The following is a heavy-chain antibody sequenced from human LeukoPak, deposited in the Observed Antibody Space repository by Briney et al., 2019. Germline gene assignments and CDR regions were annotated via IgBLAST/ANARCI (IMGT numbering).Heavy chain of an antibody. V-gene: IGHV4-34*01. D-gene: IGHD3-22*01. CDR3: ARPPNYFDKRGAFDL. J-gene: IGHJ3*01. Sequence: SETLSLTCAVSGGSFSGYFWTWIRQPPGKGLEWIGEIYHRGSTNYNPSLKSRTSISIDTSKNQFSLELRSVTAADTAVYYCARPPNYFDKRGAFDLWGPGTMVAGSS. CDR2: IYHRGST. CDR1: GGSFSGYF.